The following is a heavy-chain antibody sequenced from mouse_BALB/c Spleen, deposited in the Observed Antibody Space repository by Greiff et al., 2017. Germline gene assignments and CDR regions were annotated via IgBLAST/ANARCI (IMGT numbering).Heavy chain of an antibody. D-gene: IGHD4-1*01. CDR2: ISYDGSN. J-gene: IGHJ2*01. Sequence: EVKLMESGPGLVKPSQSLSLTCSVTGYSITSGYYWNWIRQFPGNKLEWMGYISYDGSNNYNPSLKNRISITRDTSKNQFFLKLNSVTTEDTATYYCARGGPNWNYFDYWGQGTTLTVSS. CDR3: ARGGPNWNYFDY. CDR1: GYSITSGYY. V-gene: IGHV3-6*02.